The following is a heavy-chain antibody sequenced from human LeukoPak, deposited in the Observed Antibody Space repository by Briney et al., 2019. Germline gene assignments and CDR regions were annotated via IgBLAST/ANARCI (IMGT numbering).Heavy chain of an antibody. CDR1: GGSFSGYY. D-gene: IGHD3-10*01. V-gene: IGHV4-59*01. CDR3: ASLTKGSDYYMDV. CDR2: IYYSGST. J-gene: IGHJ6*03. Sequence: SETLSLTCAVYGGSFSGYYWSWIRQPPGKGLEWIGYIYYSGSTNYNPSLKSRVTISVDTSKNQFSLKLSSVTAADTAVYYCASLTKGSDYYMDVWGKGTTVTVSS.